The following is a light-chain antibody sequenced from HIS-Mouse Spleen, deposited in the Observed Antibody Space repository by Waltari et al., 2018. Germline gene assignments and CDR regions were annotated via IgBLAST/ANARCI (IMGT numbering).Light chain of an antibody. V-gene: IGLV1-44*01. CDR1: SSNIGSNT. Sequence: QSVLTQPPSASGTPGQRVTISCSGSSSNIGSNTVNWYQHLPGTAPKLLIYSNNQRASGVPDRVPGSKSGTSASLAISGLQSEDEADYYCAAWDDSLNGYVFGTGTKVTVL. J-gene: IGLJ1*01. CDR2: SNN. CDR3: AAWDDSLNGYV.